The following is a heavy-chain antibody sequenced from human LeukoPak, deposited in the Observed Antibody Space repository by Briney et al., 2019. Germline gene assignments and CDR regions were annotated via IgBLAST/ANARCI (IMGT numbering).Heavy chain of an antibody. D-gene: IGHD5-24*01. V-gene: IGHV1-69*04. CDR2: IIPILGIA. Sequence: ASVKVSCKASGGTFSSYAISWVRQAPGQGLEWMGRIIPILGIANYAQKFQGRVTITADKSTSTAYMELSSLRSEDTAVYYCAGGLKEMATISDYWGREPWSPSPQ. J-gene: IGHJ4*02. CDR1: GGTFSSYA. CDR3: AGGLKEMATISDY.